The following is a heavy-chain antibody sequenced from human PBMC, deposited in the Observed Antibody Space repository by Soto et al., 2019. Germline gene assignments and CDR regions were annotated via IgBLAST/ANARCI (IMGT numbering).Heavy chain of an antibody. CDR3: ARSGRTYYDILTGDDY. CDR1: GGSFGGYY. J-gene: IGHJ4*02. Sequence: TSETLSLTCAVYGGSFGGYYWSWIRQPPGKGLEWIGEINHSGSTNYNPSLKSRVTISVDTSKNQFSLKLSSVTAADTAVYYCARSGRTYYDILTGDDYWGQGTLVTVS. V-gene: IGHV4-34*01. CDR2: INHSGST. D-gene: IGHD3-9*01.